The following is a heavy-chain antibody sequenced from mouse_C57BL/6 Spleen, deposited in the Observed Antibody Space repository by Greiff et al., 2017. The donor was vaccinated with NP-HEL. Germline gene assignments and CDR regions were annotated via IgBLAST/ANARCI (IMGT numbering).Heavy chain of an antibody. J-gene: IGHJ2*01. D-gene: IGHD3-2*02. V-gene: IGHV1-61*01. CDR2: IYPSDSET. Sequence: QVHVKQPGAELVRPGSSVKLSCKASGYTFTSYWMDWVKQRPGQGLEWIGNIYPSDSETHYNQKFKDKATLTVDKSSSTAYMQLSSLTSEDSAVYYCARDSSGLDYWGQGTTLTVSS. CDR3: ARDSSGLDY. CDR1: GYTFTSYW.